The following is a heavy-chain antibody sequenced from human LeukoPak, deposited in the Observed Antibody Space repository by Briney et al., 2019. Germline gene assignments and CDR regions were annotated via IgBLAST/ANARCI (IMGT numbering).Heavy chain of an antibody. Sequence: SETLSLTCTVSGGSINIYYWSWIRQPAGKGLEWIGRIYTSGSTHYNPSLKSRVTMSVDTSKNQFSLKLSSVTAADTAVYYCARVTGYMIEDYFDYWGQGTLVTVSS. CDR3: ARVTGYMIEDYFDY. D-gene: IGHD3-22*01. V-gene: IGHV4-4*07. CDR1: GGSINIYY. J-gene: IGHJ4*02. CDR2: IYTSGST.